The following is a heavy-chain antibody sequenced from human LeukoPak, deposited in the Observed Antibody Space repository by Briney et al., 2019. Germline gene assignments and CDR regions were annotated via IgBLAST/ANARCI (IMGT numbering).Heavy chain of an antibody. CDR2: ISSSSSYI. CDR3: ASNPKYYYDSSGYYRPGDY. J-gene: IGHJ4*02. V-gene: IGHV3-21*01. D-gene: IGHD3-22*01. Sequence: GGSLRLSCAASGFTFSSYSMNWVSQAPGKGLEWVSSISSSSSYIYYADSVKGRFTISRDNAKNSLYLQMNSLRAEDTAVYYCASNPKYYYDSSGYYRPGDYWGQGTLLTVSS. CDR1: GFTFSSYS.